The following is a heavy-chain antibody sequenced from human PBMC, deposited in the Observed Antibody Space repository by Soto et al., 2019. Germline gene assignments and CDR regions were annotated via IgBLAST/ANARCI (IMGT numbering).Heavy chain of an antibody. V-gene: IGHV4-59*08. CDR3: ARSKTPPYISAVAY. J-gene: IGHJ4*02. D-gene: IGHD6-19*01. Sequence: TSETLSLTCTVSGGSISDYFWSWIRQPPGKGLEWIGYIYYSGNTNYNPSLMSRATISQDTSKNQFSLRLSSVTAADTAVYYCARSKTPPYISAVAYWGQGTLVTVSS. CDR2: IYYSGNT. CDR1: GGSISDYF.